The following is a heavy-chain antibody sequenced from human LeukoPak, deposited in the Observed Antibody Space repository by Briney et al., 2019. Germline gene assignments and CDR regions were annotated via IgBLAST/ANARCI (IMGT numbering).Heavy chain of an antibody. J-gene: IGHJ4*02. CDR3: AREAIAAAGNPHTGLDY. Sequence: SETLSLTCAVYGGSFSGYYWSWIRQPPGKELEWLGEINHSGSTNYNPSLKSRVTILVYTSKNQCSLKLSSVTAADTAVYYCAREAIAAAGNPHTGLDYWGQGTLVTVSS. D-gene: IGHD6-13*01. V-gene: IGHV4-34*01. CDR1: GGSFSGYY. CDR2: INHSGST.